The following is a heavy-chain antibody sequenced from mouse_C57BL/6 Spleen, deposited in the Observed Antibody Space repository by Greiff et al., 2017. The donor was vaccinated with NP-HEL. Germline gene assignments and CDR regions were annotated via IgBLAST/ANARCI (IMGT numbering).Heavy chain of an antibody. CDR3: ARGQLRLRAMDY. CDR1: GFSLTSYG. CDR2: IWSDGST. D-gene: IGHD3-2*02. Sequence: VKLMESGPGLVAPSQSLSITCTVSGFSLTSYGVHWVRQPPGKGLEWLVVIWSDGSTTSNSALKSRLSISKDNSKSQVFLKMNSLQTDDTAMYYCARGQLRLRAMDYWGQGTSVTVSS. J-gene: IGHJ4*01. V-gene: IGHV2-6*03.